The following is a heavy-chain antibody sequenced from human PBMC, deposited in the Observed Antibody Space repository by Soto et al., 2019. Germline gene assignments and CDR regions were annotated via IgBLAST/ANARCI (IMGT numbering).Heavy chain of an antibody. CDR1: GGSISSSSYY. J-gene: IGHJ4*02. CDR3: ARQLIGEDYFDY. Sequence: QLQLQESGPGLVKPSETLSLTCTVSGGSISSSSYYWGWIRQPPGKGLEWIGSIYYSGSTYYNPSLKSRXXIXVXXSKNQFSLKLSSVTAADTAVYYCARQLIGEDYFDYWGQGTLVTVSS. CDR2: IYYSGST. V-gene: IGHV4-39*01. D-gene: IGHD3-16*01.